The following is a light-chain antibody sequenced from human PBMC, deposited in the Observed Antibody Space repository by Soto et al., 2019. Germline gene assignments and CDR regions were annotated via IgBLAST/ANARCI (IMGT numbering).Light chain of an antibody. CDR2: GAS. J-gene: IGKJ1*01. CDR3: QHYGTSPTWT. V-gene: IGKV3-20*01. CDR1: QSVSNSY. Sequence: DIVLTQSPGTLSLSPGERATLSCRASQSVSNSYLAWYQQKPGQAPRLLIYGASSRATGIPDRFSGDGSGTDFTLTISRLEPEDFVVYYCQHYGTSPTWTFGQGTKVEGK.